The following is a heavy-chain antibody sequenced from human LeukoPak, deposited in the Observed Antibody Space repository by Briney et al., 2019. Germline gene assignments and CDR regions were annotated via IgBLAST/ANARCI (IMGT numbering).Heavy chain of an antibody. CDR1: GFTFSSYS. D-gene: IGHD6-19*01. CDR2: ISSSSSYI. J-gene: IGHJ4*02. V-gene: IGHV3-21*01. Sequence: GGSLRLSCAASGFTFSSYSMNWVRQAPGKGLEWVSSISSSSSYIYYADSVKGRFTISRDNAKNSLYLQMNSLRAEDTAVYYCAGDPGGAVAEERFDYWGQGTLVTVSS. CDR3: AGDPGGAVAEERFDY.